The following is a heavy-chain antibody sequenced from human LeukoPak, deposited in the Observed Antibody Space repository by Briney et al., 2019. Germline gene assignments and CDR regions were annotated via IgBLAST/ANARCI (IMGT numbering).Heavy chain of an antibody. J-gene: IGHJ6*02. CDR2: IWYDGSNK. V-gene: IGHV3-33*01. CDR3: ARDLYSTLLAYYYGMDV. CDR1: GFTFSSYG. Sequence: GGSLRLSCAASGFTFSSYGMHWVRQAPGEGLEWVAVIWYDGSNKYYADSVKGRFTISRDNSKNTLYLQMNSLRAEDTAVYYCARDLYSTLLAYYYGMDVWGQGTTVTVSS. D-gene: IGHD6-13*01.